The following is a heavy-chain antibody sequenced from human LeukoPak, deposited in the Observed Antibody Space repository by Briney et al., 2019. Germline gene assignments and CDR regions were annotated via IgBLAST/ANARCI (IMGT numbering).Heavy chain of an antibody. V-gene: IGHV3-23*01. CDR1: GFTFSSYA. Sequence: GGSLRLSCAASGFTFSSYAMSWVRQAPGKGLEWVSAISGSGGSTYYADSVKGRFTIPRDNSKDTLYLQMNSLRAEDTAVYYCAKAIHYYDSSGFTYYFDYWGQGTLVTVSS. CDR2: ISGSGGST. D-gene: IGHD3-22*01. CDR3: AKAIHYYDSSGFTYYFDY. J-gene: IGHJ4*02.